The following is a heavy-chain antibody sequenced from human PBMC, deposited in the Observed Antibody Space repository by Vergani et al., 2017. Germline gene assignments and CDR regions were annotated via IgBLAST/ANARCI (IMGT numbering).Heavy chain of an antibody. CDR2: IFSSGTT. CDR3: ARHVGYGDSDYPGDWFDP. CDR1: GGSVRTSIGYY. J-gene: IGHJ5*02. D-gene: IGHD4-17*01. Sequence: QVQLQESGPGLVKPSQTLSLSCTVSGGSVRTSIGYYWTWIRQPAGKTLEWIGEIFSSGTTNYNPSFKNRVTMSVDTSKNQFSLKLTSVTAADTALYYCARHVGYGDSDYPGDWFDPWGPGTLVTVSS. V-gene: IGHV4-61*02.